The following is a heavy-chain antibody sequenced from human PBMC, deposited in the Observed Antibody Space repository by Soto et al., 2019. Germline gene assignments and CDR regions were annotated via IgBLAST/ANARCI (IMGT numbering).Heavy chain of an antibody. Sequence: QVQLVQSGTEVTEPGASVKVACRTSGYTVASYGLNWVRQAPGPGLAWMGWISGYNGHTSYAQNVQDRVTMTTDTSTSTAYMDVRTRSSDDTAIFFCERYVRLIVEVVAGRLVAFWGQGTRVTVSS. D-gene: IGHD2-15*01. CDR1: GYTVASYG. CDR2: ISGYNGHT. V-gene: IGHV1-18*01. CDR3: ERYVRLIVEVVAGRLVAF. J-gene: IGHJ4*02.